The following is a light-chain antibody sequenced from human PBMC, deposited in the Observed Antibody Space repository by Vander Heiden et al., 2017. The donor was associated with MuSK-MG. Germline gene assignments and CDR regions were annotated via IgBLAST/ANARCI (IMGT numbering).Light chain of an antibody. V-gene: IGLV2-8*01. J-gene: IGLJ3*02. CDR3: SSYAGGNKLL. CDR1: SSDVGGYNY. CDR2: EVN. Sequence: QSALTQPPSASGSLGQSVTISCTGTSSDVGGYNYVSWYQQHPGKAPKVMIYEVNKRPSGVPDRFSGSKSGNTASLTVSGLQADDESTYYCSSYAGGNKLLFGGGTKLTVL.